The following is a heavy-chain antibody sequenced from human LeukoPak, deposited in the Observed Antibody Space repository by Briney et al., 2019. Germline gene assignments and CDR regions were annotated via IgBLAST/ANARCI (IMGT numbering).Heavy chain of an antibody. Sequence: ASVKLSCKTSGFPFTSYYIHWVRQAPGQGLEWMGMINPSGGSTSYAQKFQGRVTMTRDTSTSTVYMELSSLRSGDTAVYYCGFDSGSFGDAFDIWGQGTMVTVSS. CDR2: INPSGGST. J-gene: IGHJ3*02. D-gene: IGHD1-26*01. CDR3: GFDSGSFGDAFDI. V-gene: IGHV1-46*01. CDR1: GFPFTSYY.